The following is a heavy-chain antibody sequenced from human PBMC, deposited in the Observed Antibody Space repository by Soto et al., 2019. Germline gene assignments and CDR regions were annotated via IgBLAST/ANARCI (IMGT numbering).Heavy chain of an antibody. CDR1: GGSFSTYG. Sequence: QEQLVQSGAEVKKPGSSVKVSCKASGGSFSTYGINWVRQAPGQGREWMGRIIPILGTENYAQKFRGRVSITADESASTAYMELSSLRSEDTAVYYCARDDSNYPGRYGMDVWGQGTTVTVFS. V-gene: IGHV1-69*01. CDR2: IIPILGTE. CDR3: ARDDSNYPGRYGMDV. D-gene: IGHD4-4*01. J-gene: IGHJ6*02.